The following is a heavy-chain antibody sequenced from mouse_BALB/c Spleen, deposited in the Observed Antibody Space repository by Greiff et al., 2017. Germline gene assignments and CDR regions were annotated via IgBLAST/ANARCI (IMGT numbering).Heavy chain of an antibody. Sequence: EVHLVESGGGLVKPGGSLKLSCAASGFTFSDYYMYWVRQTPEKRLEWVATISDGGSYTYYPDSVKGRFTISRDNAKNNLYLQMSSLKSEDTAMYYCARDGNHGGFAYWGQGTLVTVSA. D-gene: IGHD2-1*01. J-gene: IGHJ3*01. CDR2: ISDGGSYT. V-gene: IGHV5-4*02. CDR3: ARDGNHGGFAY. CDR1: GFTFSDYY.